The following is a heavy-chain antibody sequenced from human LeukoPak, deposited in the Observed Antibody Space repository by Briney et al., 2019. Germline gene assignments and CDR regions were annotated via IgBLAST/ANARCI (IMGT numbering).Heavy chain of an antibody. Sequence: IPGGSLRLSCPASGFTFSSYSMNWVRQAPGKGLEWVSSISSSSSYIYYADSVKGRFTISRDNAKNSLYLQMNSLRAEDTAVYYCATPFLSGATYYFDYWGQGTLVTVSS. D-gene: IGHD1-26*01. CDR1: GFTFSSYS. CDR2: ISSSSSYI. CDR3: ATPFLSGATYYFDY. V-gene: IGHV3-21*01. J-gene: IGHJ4*02.